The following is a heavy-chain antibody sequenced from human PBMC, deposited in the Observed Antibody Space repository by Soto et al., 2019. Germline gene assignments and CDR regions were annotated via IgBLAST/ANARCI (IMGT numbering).Heavy chain of an antibody. CDR3: ARERVVDTAMPGHYYYYGMDV. CDR2: IKSKTDGGTT. Sequence: GGSLRLSCAASGFTFSNAWMNWVRQAPGKGLEWVGRIKSKTDGGTTDYAAPVKGRFTISRDDSKNTLYLQMNSLRAEGTAVYYCARERVVDTAMPGHYYYYGMDVWGQGTTVTVSS. CDR1: GFTFSNAW. J-gene: IGHJ6*02. D-gene: IGHD5-18*01. V-gene: IGHV3-15*07.